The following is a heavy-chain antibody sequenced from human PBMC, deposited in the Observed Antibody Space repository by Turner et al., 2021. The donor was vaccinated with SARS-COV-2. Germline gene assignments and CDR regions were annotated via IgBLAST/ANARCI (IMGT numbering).Heavy chain of an antibody. CDR1: GFTFSSYT. Sequence: EVKLVQSGGGLVQPGGSLRPSCAASGFTFSSYTMNWVRQAPGKGLELISFITGNSDKIYYADSVRGRFTISRDNAKTSLFLQMNNLRAEDTAVYYCTSIVGASWGQGSLVTVSS. CDR2: ITGNSDKI. J-gene: IGHJ4*02. V-gene: IGHV3-48*01. D-gene: IGHD1-26*01. CDR3: TSIVGAS.